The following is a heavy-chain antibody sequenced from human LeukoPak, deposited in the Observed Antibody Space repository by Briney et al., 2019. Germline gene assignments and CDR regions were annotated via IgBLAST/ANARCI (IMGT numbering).Heavy chain of an antibody. CDR3: ARVGDHLSFDY. V-gene: IGHV4-34*01. CDR1: GGSFRGYY. D-gene: IGHD2-21*02. CDR2: INHSGST. J-gene: IGHJ4*02. Sequence: PSETLSLTCAVYGGSFRGYYWSWIRQPPGKGLEWIGEINHSGSTNYDPSLKSRVTISVDTSKNQFSLKQRSVTAADTAVYYCARVGDHLSFDYWGQGTLVTVSS.